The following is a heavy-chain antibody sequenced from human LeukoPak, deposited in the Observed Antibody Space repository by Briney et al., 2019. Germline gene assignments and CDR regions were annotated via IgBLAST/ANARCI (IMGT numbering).Heavy chain of an antibody. Sequence: GGSLRLSCAASGFTFSSYAMHWVRQAPGKGLEYVSAISSNGDSTYYANSVKGRFTISRDNSKNTLYLQMGSLRAEDMAVYYCARVEDSSAWYYFDYWGQATLVTVSS. V-gene: IGHV3-64*01. D-gene: IGHD3-22*01. CDR3: ARVEDSSAWYYFDY. CDR1: GFTFSSYA. CDR2: ISSNGDST. J-gene: IGHJ4*02.